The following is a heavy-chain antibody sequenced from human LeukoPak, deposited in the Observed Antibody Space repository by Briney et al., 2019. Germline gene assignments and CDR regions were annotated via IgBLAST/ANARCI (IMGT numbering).Heavy chain of an antibody. V-gene: IGHV3-30*03. CDR1: GFTFTDYY. Sequence: GGSLRLSCAASGFTFTDYYMSWIRQAPGKGLEWVAVISYDGSNKYYADSVKGRFTISRDNSKNTLYLQMNSLRAEDTAVYYCARDRADSSGLDYWGQGTLVTVSS. CDR2: ISYDGSNK. CDR3: ARDRADSSGLDY. J-gene: IGHJ4*02. D-gene: IGHD3-22*01.